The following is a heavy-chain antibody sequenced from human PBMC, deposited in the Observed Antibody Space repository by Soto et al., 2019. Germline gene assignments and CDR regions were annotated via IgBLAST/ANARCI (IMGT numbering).Heavy chain of an antibody. V-gene: IGHV1-18*01. CDR1: GYTFTSYG. Sequence: ASVKVSCKASGYTFTSYGISWVRQAPGQGLEWMGWISAYNGNTNYAQKLQGRVTMTTDTSTSTAYMELRSLRSDDTAVYYCARGSTRGRQWLLLDYFDYWGQGTLVTVSS. D-gene: IGHD6-19*01. CDR3: ARGSTRGRQWLLLDYFDY. CDR2: ISAYNGNT. J-gene: IGHJ4*02.